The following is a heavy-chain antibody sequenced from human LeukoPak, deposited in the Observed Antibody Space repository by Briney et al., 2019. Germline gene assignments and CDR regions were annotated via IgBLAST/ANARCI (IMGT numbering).Heavy chain of an antibody. Sequence: PSETLSLTCTVSGGSISSSSYYWGWIRQPPGKGLEWIGSIYYSGSTYYNPSLKSRVTISVDTSKNQFSLKLSSVTAADTAVYYCASLPPLWFGELSSNSNWFDPWGQGTLVTVSS. CDR1: GGSISSSSYY. V-gene: IGHV4-39*01. D-gene: IGHD3-10*01. CDR2: IYYSGST. J-gene: IGHJ5*02. CDR3: ASLPPLWFGELSSNSNWFDP.